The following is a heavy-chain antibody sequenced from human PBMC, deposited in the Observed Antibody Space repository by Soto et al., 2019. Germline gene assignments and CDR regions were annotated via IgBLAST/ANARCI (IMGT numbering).Heavy chain of an antibody. V-gene: IGHV3-21*01. J-gene: IGHJ5*02. CDR2: ISSSSSYI. CDR3: ARGLAARPVGWFDP. D-gene: IGHD6-6*01. CDR1: GFTFSSYS. Sequence: EVQLVESGGGLVKPGGSLRLSCAASGFTFSSYSMNWVRQAPGKGLEWVSSISSSSSYIYYADSVKGRFTISRDNAKNALDLQMNSLRAEDTAVYYCARGLAARPVGWFDPWGQGTLVTVSS.